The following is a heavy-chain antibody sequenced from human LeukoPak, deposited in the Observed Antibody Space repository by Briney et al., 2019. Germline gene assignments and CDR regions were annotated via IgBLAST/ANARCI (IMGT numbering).Heavy chain of an antibody. V-gene: IGHV3-23*01. Sequence: GGSLRLSCAASGFNLGSYGMSWVRQAPGKGLEWVSSISNDGGGTFSADSVRGRFTIYRDTSKNTLFLQMDSLRAEDTALYFCAKGSSGYFFDHWGQGSLVTVSS. CDR1: GFNLGSYG. D-gene: IGHD3-22*01. CDR3: AKGSSGYFFDH. J-gene: IGHJ4*02. CDR2: ISNDGGGT.